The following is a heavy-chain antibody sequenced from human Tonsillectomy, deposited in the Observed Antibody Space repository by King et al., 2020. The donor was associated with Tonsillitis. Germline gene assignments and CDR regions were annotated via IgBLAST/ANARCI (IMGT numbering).Heavy chain of an antibody. D-gene: IGHD1-26*01. Sequence: VQLVESGGGLVQSGGSLRLSCAASGFTFSNYWMSWVRQPPGKGLEWLATIKPDGRERKYVDSVKGRFTISRDNAKNSVYLQINSLRAEDTAVYYCARDSPYSGGYEYFFEYWGQGILVTVSS. V-gene: IGHV3-7*01. CDR1: GFTFSNYW. CDR3: ARDSPYSGGYEYFFEY. CDR2: IKPDGRER. J-gene: IGHJ4*02.